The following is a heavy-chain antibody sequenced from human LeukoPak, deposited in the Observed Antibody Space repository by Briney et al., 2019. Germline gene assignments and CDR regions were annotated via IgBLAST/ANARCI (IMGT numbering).Heavy chain of an antibody. V-gene: IGHV4-34*01. J-gene: IGHJ4*02. D-gene: IGHD1-26*01. CDR3: ARHLYSESYYF. Sequence: SETLSLTCAVYGGSFSGYYWSWIRQPPGKGLEWIGEINHSGSTNYNPSLKSRVTISVDTSKNQFSLKLSSVTAADTAVYYCARHLYSESYYFWGQGTLVTVSS. CDR2: INHSGST. CDR1: GGSFSGYY.